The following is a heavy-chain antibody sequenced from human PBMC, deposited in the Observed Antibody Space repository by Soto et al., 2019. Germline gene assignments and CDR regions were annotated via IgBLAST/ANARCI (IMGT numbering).Heavy chain of an antibody. CDR3: ARVASDYINSVDH. Sequence: EVQLLESGGGLVLPGGSLRLSCAPSGFTFNAYAMTWLRQAQGKGLEWVSAIGGSGGNRYYAASVKGRFTISRDNSKDALDLQMNSLRVEDTAVYYCARVASDYINSVDHWGQGILVTVSS. CDR2: IGGSGGNR. CDR1: GFTFNAYA. J-gene: IGHJ4*02. V-gene: IGHV3-23*01. D-gene: IGHD4-4*01.